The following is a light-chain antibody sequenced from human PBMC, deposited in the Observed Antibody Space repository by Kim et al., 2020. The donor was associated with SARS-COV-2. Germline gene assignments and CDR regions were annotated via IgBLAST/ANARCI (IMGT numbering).Light chain of an antibody. J-gene: IGLJ3*02. Sequence: QLVLTQPPSASASLGASVTLTCTLSSGYSNYNVDWYQQRPGQGPRFVMRVGTGGIVGSKGDGIPDRFSVLGSGLNRYLTIKNIQEEDESDYHCGADHGSGSNFVSWVFGGGTKVTVL. CDR1: SGYSNYN. CDR2: VGTGGIVG. CDR3: GADHGSGSNFVSWV. V-gene: IGLV9-49*01.